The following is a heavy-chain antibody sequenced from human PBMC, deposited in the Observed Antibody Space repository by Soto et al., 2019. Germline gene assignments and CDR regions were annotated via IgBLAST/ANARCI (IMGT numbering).Heavy chain of an antibody. CDR2: ISGSGGST. CDR1: GFTFSSYA. D-gene: IGHD3-3*01. V-gene: IGHV3-23*01. Sequence: PGGSLRLSCAASGFTFSSYAMSWVRQAPGKGLEWVSAISGSGGSTYYADSVKGRFTISRDNSKNTLYLQMNSLRAEDTAVYYCAKRLSDFWSGHYDYWGQGTLVTVSS. CDR3: AKRLSDFWSGHYDY. J-gene: IGHJ4*02.